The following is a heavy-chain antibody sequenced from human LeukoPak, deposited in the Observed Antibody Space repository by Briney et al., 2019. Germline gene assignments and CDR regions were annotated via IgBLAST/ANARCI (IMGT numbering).Heavy chain of an antibody. D-gene: IGHD1-26*01. CDR2: VGSAANT. CDR3: ARDSSGGSYLDV. V-gene: IGHV3-23*01. J-gene: IGHJ6*02. CDR1: GFTFRTYD. Sequence: GASLRLSCAAYGFTFRTYDMSWVRQTPGKGLEWVSVVGSAANTYYADSVKGRFTISRDNSKNTVYLQMNSLRVEDTAVYYCARDSSGGSYLDVWGQGATVTVSS.